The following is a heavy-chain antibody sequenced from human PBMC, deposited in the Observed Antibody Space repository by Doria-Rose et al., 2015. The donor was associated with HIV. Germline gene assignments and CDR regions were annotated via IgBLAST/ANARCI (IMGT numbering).Heavy chain of an antibody. D-gene: IGHD6-13*01. V-gene: IGHV2-26*01. J-gene: IGHJ4*02. CDR2: NFSDDER. CDR3: ARIKSSRWYHKYYFDF. CDR1: GVSLSSPGMG. Sequence: QVQLVQSGPVLVKPTETLTLTCTVSGVSLSSPGMGVSWIRQPPGKALEWLAQNFSDDERSYKTSLKSRLTISRGTSKSQVVLTMTDMDPVDTATYYCARIKSSRWYHKYYFDFWGQGTLVIVSA.